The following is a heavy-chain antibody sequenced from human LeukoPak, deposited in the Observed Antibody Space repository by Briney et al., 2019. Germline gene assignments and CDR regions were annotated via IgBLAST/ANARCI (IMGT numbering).Heavy chain of an antibody. J-gene: IGHJ4*02. CDR1: GFNFSNYW. V-gene: IGHV3-7*01. CDR2: IKHDGSEK. D-gene: IGHD3-16*01. CDR3: ARALSHCLDY. Sequence: PGGSPRLSCVVSGFNFSNYWMNWVRQAQGKGLGWVANIKHDGSEKYYVDSVKGRFSISRDNAKKSLYLQMNSLRVEDTAVYYCARALSHCLDYWGQGTLVTVSS.